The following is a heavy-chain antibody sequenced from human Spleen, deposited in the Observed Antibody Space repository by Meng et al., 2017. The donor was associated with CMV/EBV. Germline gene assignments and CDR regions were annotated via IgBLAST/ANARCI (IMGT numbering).Heavy chain of an antibody. CDR3: ARGDSGSYYAFGY. Sequence: GSLRLSCAASGFTFSSYSMNWVRQAPGKGLEWVSSISSSSSYIYYADSVKGRFTISRDNAKNSLYLQMNSLRAEDTAVYYCARGDSGSYYAFGYWGQGTLVTVSS. J-gene: IGHJ4*02. CDR2: ISSSSSYI. V-gene: IGHV3-21*01. D-gene: IGHD1-26*01. CDR1: GFTFSSYS.